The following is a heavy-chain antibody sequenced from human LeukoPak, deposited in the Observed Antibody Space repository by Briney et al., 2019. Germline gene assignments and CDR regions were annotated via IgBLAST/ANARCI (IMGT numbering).Heavy chain of an antibody. CDR2: INHSGST. D-gene: IGHD2-21*02. J-gene: IGHJ5*02. Sequence: SETLSLTCAVYGGSFSGYYWSWIRQPPGKGLEWIGEINHSGSTNYNPSLKSRVTISVDTSKNQFSLKLSSVTAADTAVYYCASRPILAYCGGDCYSYWFDPWGQGTLVTVSS. V-gene: IGHV4-34*01. CDR1: GGSFSGYY. CDR3: ASRPILAYCGGDCYSYWFDP.